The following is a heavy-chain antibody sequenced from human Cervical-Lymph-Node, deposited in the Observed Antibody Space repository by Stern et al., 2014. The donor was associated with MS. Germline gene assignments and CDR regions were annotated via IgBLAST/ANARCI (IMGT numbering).Heavy chain of an antibody. V-gene: IGHV3-30*03. CDR2: ISYDGNHK. Sequence: VQLVESGGAVVQPGRSLRLSCAASGFTFSSYGMPLVRQASGKGLEWATVISYDGNHKYYAASVKGRFTISRDNSKNTLHLQMNSVTPDDTAIYYCARDYEDTSMLFDHWGQGTLVTVSS. D-gene: IGHD2-8*01. CDR3: ARDYEDTSMLFDH. J-gene: IGHJ4*02. CDR1: GFTFSSYG.